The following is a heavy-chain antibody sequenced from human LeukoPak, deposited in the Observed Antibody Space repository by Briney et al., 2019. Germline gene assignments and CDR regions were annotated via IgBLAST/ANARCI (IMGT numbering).Heavy chain of an antibody. J-gene: IGHJ4*02. D-gene: IGHD6-13*01. CDR3: AREQQQLAHFDY. CDR2: ISYDGSNK. V-gene: IGHV3-30*01. Sequence: GRSLRLSCAASGFTFSSYAMHWVRQAPGKGLEWVAVISYDGSNKYYADSVKGRFTISRDNSKNTLYPQMNSLRAEDTAVYYCAREQQQLAHFDYWGQGTLVTVSS. CDR1: GFTFSSYA.